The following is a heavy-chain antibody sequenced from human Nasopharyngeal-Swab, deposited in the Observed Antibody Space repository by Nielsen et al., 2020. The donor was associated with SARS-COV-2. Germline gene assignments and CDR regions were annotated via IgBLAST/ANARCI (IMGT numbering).Heavy chain of an antibody. Sequence: GESLKISCAASGFTFSSYNMNWVRQAPGKGLEWVSSISSSSSYIYYADSVKGRFTISRDKAKNSLYLQMNSLRAEDTAVYYCARDRGYSYGPDAFDIWGQGTMVTVSS. CDR2: ISSSSSYI. D-gene: IGHD5-18*01. CDR1: GFTFSSYN. J-gene: IGHJ3*02. V-gene: IGHV3-21*01. CDR3: ARDRGYSYGPDAFDI.